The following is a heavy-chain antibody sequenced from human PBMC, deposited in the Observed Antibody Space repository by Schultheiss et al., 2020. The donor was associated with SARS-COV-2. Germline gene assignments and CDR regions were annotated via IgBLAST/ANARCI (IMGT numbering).Heavy chain of an antibody. CDR1: GFNFWNYG. V-gene: IGHV3-30*12. D-gene: IGHD5/OR15-5a*01. J-gene: IGHJ4*02. Sequence: GGSLRLSCAASGFNFWNYGMHWVRQAPGKGLEWVAVISYDGSNKYYAGSVKGRFTISRDNSKNTRYLQMNSLRDEDTAVYYCARGVGDYWGQGALVTVSS. CDR2: ISYDGSNK. CDR3: ARGVGDY.